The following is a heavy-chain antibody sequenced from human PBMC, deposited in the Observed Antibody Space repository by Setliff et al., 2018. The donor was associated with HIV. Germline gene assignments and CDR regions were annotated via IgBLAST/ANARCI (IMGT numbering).Heavy chain of an antibody. CDR2: IYYSGST. Sequence: SETLSLTCTVSGYSINSGYYWGWIRQPPGKGLEWIGYIYYSGSTYYNPSLKSRVTISVDTSKNQFSLKLSSVTAADTAMYFCARDHGVATVVMDYYSGMDVWGPGTTVTVSS. V-gene: IGHV4-38-2*02. CDR1: GYSINSGYY. J-gene: IGHJ6*02. CDR3: ARDHGVATVVMDYYSGMDV. D-gene: IGHD5-12*01.